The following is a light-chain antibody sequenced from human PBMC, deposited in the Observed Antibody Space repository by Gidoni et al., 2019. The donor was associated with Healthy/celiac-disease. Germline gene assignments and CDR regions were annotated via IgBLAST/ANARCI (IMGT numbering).Light chain of an antibody. CDR2: GAS. CDR1: QSVSSSY. V-gene: IGKV3-20*01. CDR3: QQYGSSPLT. Sequence: EIVLTQSPGTLSLSPGESATLSCRASQSVSSSYVAWYQQKPGQAPRLLIYGASSRATGIPDRFSGSGSGTDFTLTISRLEPEEFAVYYCQQYGSSPLTFXGXTKVEIK. J-gene: IGKJ4*02.